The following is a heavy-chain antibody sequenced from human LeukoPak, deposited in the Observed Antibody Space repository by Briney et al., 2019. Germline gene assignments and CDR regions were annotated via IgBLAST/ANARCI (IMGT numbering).Heavy chain of an antibody. CDR1: GFSFNNFA. Sequence: GGSLRLSCAASGFSFNNFAMSWVRQAPGRGLEWVSSISSSSSYIYYADSVKGRFTISRDNAKNSLYLQMNSLRAEDTAVYYCARHGTTLDYWGQGTLVTVSS. CDR2: ISSSSSYI. D-gene: IGHD4-23*01. V-gene: IGHV3-21*01. CDR3: ARHGTTLDY. J-gene: IGHJ4*02.